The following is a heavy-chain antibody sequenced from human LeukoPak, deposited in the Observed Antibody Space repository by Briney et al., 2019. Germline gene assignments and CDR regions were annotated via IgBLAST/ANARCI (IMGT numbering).Heavy chain of an antibody. CDR2: INGGNGNT. J-gene: IGHJ4*02. D-gene: IGHD1-26*01. CDR3: ARDRGNYLLAY. Sequence: ASVKVSCKASGYTFCNYAIHWVRQAPGQRLEWMGWINGGNGNTEYSQNFQGRVTITRDTSANTAYMELSSLRSEDTAAYYCARDRGNYLLAYWGQGTLVTVSS. CDR1: GYTFCNYA. V-gene: IGHV1-3*01.